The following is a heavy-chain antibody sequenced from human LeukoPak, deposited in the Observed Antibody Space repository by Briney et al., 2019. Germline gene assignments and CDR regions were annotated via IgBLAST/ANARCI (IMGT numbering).Heavy chain of an antibody. Sequence: SETLSLTCAVYGGSFSGYYWSWIRQPPGKGPEWIGEINHSGSTNYNPSLKSRVTISVDTSKNQFSLKLSSVTAADTAVYYCARRGYSYGYAWDYWGQGTLVTVSS. CDR2: INHSGST. CDR1: GGSFSGYY. CDR3: ARRGYSYGYAWDY. J-gene: IGHJ4*02. V-gene: IGHV4-34*01. D-gene: IGHD5-18*01.